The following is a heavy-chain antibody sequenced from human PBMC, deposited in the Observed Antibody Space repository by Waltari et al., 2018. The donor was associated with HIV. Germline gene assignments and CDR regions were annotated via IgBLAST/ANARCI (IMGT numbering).Heavy chain of an antibody. D-gene: IGHD2-2*01. CDR1: GFTFSRYF. V-gene: IGHV3-30-3*01. CDR2: ISYDGSNK. J-gene: IGHJ4*02. Sequence: QVPLVESGGGVVKPGRSMSLSCAALGFTFSRYFMHLVSQAPGKGLEWVAFISYDGSNKYYADSVKGRFTISRDNSKNTLYLQMNSLRAEDTAVYYCARDPQYCSSTSCSYYFDYWGQGTLVTVSS. CDR3: ARDPQYCSSTSCSYYFDY.